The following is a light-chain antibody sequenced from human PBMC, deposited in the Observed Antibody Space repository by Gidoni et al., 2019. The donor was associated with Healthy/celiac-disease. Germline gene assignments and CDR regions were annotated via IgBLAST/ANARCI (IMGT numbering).Light chain of an antibody. CDR2: AAS. CDR1: QSLSSY. V-gene: IGKV1-39*01. CDR3: QQSYSTPQNT. J-gene: IGKJ2*01. Sequence: DIQMTPSPSSLSASVGDRVTITCRASQSLSSYLNWYQQKPGKAPKLLIYAASSLQSGVPSRFSGSGSGTDFTLTISSLQPEDFATYYCQQSYSTPQNTFGQGTKLEIK.